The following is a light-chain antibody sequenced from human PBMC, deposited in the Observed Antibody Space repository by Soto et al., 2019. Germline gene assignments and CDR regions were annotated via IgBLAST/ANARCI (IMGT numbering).Light chain of an antibody. CDR3: GTWDSSLPTEV. V-gene: IGLV1-51*01. CDR1: SSNIGNNY. J-gene: IGLJ2*01. CDR2: DNN. Sequence: QSVLTQPPSVSAAPGQKVTISCSGSSSNIGNNYVSWYQQLPGTAPKLLIYDNNKRPSGIADRFSGSKSGTSATLGITGLQTGDEADYYCGTWDSSLPTEVFGGGTKLTVL.